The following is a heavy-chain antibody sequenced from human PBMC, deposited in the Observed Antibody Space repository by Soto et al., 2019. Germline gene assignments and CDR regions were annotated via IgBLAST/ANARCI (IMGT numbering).Heavy chain of an antibody. CDR3: ARDGDVNTGFGKDY. V-gene: IGHV4-39*02. D-gene: IGHD3-16*01. CDR2: IYYSGST. J-gene: IGHJ4*02. Sequence: SETLSLTCTVSGGSISSSSYYWGWIRQPPGKGLEWIGSIYYSGSTYYNPSLKSRVTISVDTSKNQFSLKLSSVTAADTAVYYCARDGDVNTGFGKDYWGQGTLVTVSS. CDR1: GGSISSSSYY.